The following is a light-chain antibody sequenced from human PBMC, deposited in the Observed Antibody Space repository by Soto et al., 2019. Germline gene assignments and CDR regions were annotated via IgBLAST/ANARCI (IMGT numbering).Light chain of an antibody. CDR2: LGS. V-gene: IGKV2-28*01. Sequence: DIVMTQSPLSLPVTPGEPASISCRSSQSLLHSNGYNYLDWYLQKPGQSPQLLIYLGSNRASGVPDRFSGSGSGTDFTLKISRVEAEDVGVYYCMLALQGYTFGQGTKLEIK. CDR3: MLALQGYT. CDR1: QSLLHSNGYNY. J-gene: IGKJ2*01.